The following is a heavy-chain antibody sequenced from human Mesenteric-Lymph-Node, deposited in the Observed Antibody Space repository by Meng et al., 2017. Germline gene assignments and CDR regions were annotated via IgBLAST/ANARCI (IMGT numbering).Heavy chain of an antibody. CDR2: MYYIETT. D-gene: IGHD3-10*01. J-gene: IGHJ4*02. V-gene: IGHV4-39*07. Sequence: GSLRLSCTVSGGSITSSNYYWGRVRQPPGKGLEWIGTMYYIETTYYNPPLKSRVTTSVDTSKNQFSLRLSSVTAADTAMYFCARILYSGSAIDYWGQGTLVTVSS. CDR1: GGSITSSNYY. CDR3: ARILYSGSAIDY.